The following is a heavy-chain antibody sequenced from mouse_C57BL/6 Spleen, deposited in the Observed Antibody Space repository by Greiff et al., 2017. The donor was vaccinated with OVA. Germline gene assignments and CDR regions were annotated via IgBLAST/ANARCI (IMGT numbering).Heavy chain of an antibody. V-gene: IGHV1-85*01. D-gene: IGHD2-4*01. J-gene: IGHJ3*01. CDR2: IYPRDGST. Sequence: VQLQQSGPELVKPGASVKLSCKASGYTFTSYDINWVKQRPGQGLEWIGWIYPRDGSTKYNETFKGKATLTVDTSSSTAYMELHSLTSEDSAVYFCARSDYDYDEAWFAYWGQGTLVTVSA. CDR1: GYTFTSYD. CDR3: ARSDYDYDEAWFAY.